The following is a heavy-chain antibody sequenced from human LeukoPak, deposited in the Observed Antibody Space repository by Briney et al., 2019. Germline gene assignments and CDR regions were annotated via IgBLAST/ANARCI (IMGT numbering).Heavy chain of an antibody. V-gene: IGHV1-46*01. CDR1: GYTFTSYY. Sequence: ASVKVSCKASGYTFTSYYIHWVRQAPGQGLEWMGIIDPSGGSTTYAQKFQGRVTMTRDMSTSTVYMGLSSLRSEDTAVYYCARRYGGNSLDYWGRGTLVTVSS. D-gene: IGHD4-23*01. CDR3: ARRYGGNSLDY. J-gene: IGHJ4*02. CDR2: IDPSGGST.